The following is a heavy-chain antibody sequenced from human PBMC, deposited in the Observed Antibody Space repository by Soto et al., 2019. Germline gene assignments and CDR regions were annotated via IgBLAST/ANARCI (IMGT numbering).Heavy chain of an antibody. D-gene: IGHD3-22*01. CDR1: GGSISSYY. Sequence: QVQLQESGPGLVKPSETLSLTCTVSGGSISSYYWSWIRQPAGKGLEWIGRIYTSGSTNYNPSLKSRVTMSVDTSKNQFSLKLSSVTAADTAVYYCARMGLTYYYDSSGYEGSDYWGQGTLVTVSS. CDR3: ARMGLTYYYDSSGYEGSDY. J-gene: IGHJ4*02. V-gene: IGHV4-4*07. CDR2: IYTSGST.